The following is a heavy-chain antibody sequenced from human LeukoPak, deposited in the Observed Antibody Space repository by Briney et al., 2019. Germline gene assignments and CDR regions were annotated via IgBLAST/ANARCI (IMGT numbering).Heavy chain of an antibody. Sequence: SQTLSLTCTVSGGSISSGDYYWSWIRQPPGKGLEWIGYIYYSGSTYYNPSLKSRVTISVDTSKNQFSLKLSSVTAADTAVYYCARSLTGDGAFDYWGQGTLVTVSS. V-gene: IGHV4-30-4*08. J-gene: IGHJ4*02. CDR2: IYYSGST. CDR1: GGSISSGDYY. CDR3: ARSLTGDGAFDY. D-gene: IGHD7-27*01.